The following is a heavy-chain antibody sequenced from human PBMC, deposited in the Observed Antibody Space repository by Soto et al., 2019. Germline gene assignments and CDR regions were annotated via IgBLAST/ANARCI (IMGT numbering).Heavy chain of an antibody. CDR3: ARDFEHIVLMVYAPPDAFDI. J-gene: IGHJ3*02. CDR1: GFTFSSYW. Sequence: GGSLRLSCAASGFTFSSYWMSWVRQAPGKGLGWVANIKQDGSEKYYVDSVKGRFTISRDNAKNSLYLQMNSLRAEDTAVYYCARDFEHIVLMVYAPPDAFDIWGQGTMVTVSS. D-gene: IGHD2-8*01. CDR2: IKQDGSEK. V-gene: IGHV3-7*03.